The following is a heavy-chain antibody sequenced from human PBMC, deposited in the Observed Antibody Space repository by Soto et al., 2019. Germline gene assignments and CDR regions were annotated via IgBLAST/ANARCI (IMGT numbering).Heavy chain of an antibody. CDR2: IYWDDDK. D-gene: IGHD3-22*01. CDR1: GFSLTSTAVG. J-gene: IGHJ4*02. Sequence: QITLKESGPAQVKPTQTLTLTCTFSGFSLTSTAVGVGWVRQPPGKALEWLALIYWDDDKRYSPSLKSRLTIXNXTSXNQVVLTMTNMNPVDTATYYCAHRENSYDSSAYSYWGQGTLVTVSS. CDR3: AHRENSYDSSAYSY. V-gene: IGHV2-5*02.